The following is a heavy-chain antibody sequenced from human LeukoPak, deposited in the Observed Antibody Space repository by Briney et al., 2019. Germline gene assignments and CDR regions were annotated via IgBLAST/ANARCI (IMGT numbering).Heavy chain of an antibody. V-gene: IGHV3-33*01. Sequence: GRSLRLSCAASGFTFSSYGMHWVRQAPGKGLEWVAVIWYDGSNKYYADSVKGRFTVSRDNSKNTLYLQMNSLRAEDTAVYYCHLRGVAGTFSSSAFDIWGQGTMVTVSS. CDR2: IWYDGSNK. D-gene: IGHD6-19*01. CDR3: HLRGVAGTFSSSAFDI. CDR1: GFTFSSYG. J-gene: IGHJ3*02.